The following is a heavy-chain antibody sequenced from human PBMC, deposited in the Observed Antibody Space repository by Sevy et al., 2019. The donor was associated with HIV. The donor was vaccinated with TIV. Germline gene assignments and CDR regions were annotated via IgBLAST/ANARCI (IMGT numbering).Heavy chain of an antibody. CDR3: ARRNDFDI. V-gene: IGHV4-59*08. Sequence: SETLSLTCTVSGGSINSDHWNWIRQPPGKGLEWIGYVYYTGGTNYNPPLKNRVTIPVDRTKNQFYLKLTSVTAADTAVYYCARRNDFDIWGQGTMVTVSS. CDR1: GGSINSDH. CDR2: VYYTGGT. J-gene: IGHJ3*02.